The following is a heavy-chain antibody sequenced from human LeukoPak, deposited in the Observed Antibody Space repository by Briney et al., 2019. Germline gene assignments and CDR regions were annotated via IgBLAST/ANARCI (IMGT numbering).Heavy chain of an antibody. CDR1: GFTFSNYA. CDR3: DCSSNSCYAAGDY. D-gene: IGHD2-2*01. CDR2: ISSSSSYI. J-gene: IGHJ4*02. V-gene: IGHV3-21*01. Sequence: GGSLRLSCAASGFTFSNYAMSWVRQAPGKGLEWVSSISSSSSYIYYADSVKGRFTISRDNAKNSLYLQMNSLRAEDTAVYYCDCSSNSCYAAGDYWGQGALVTVSS.